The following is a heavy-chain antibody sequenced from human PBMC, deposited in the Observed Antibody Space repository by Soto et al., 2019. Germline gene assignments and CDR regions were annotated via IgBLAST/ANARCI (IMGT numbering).Heavy chain of an antibody. V-gene: IGHV4-39*01. J-gene: IGHJ5*02. Sequence: SETLSLTCTVSGGSISSSSYYWGWIRHPPGKGLEWIGSIYYSGSTYYNPSLKSRVTISVDPSKNQVSLKLTSVTAADTAVYYCARWAAAGTNWFDTWGQGTLVTVSS. CDR1: GGSISSSSYY. CDR2: IYYSGST. D-gene: IGHD6-13*01. CDR3: ARWAAAGTNWFDT.